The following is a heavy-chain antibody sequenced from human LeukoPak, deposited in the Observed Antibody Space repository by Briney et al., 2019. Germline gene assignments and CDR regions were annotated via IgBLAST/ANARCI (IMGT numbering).Heavy chain of an antibody. Sequence: GGSLRLSCAASGFTFSSYWMHWVRQAPGKGLEWVSAISGSGGSTYYADSVKGRFTISRDNSKNTLYLQMNSLRAEDTAVYYCAKANVGYCSSTSCSVFDYWGQGTLVTVSS. CDR1: GFTFSSYW. CDR2: ISGSGGST. V-gene: IGHV3-23*01. CDR3: AKANVGYCSSTSCSVFDY. J-gene: IGHJ4*02. D-gene: IGHD2-2*01.